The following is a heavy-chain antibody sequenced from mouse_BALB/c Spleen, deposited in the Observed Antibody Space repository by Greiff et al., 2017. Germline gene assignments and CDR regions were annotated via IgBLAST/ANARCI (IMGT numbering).Heavy chain of an antibody. Sequence: EVKLQESGPGLVKPSQSLSLTCSVTGYSITSGYYWNWIRQFPGNKLEWMGYISYDGSNNYNPSLKNRISITRDTSKNQFFLKLNSVTTEDTATYYCARGGDYDLFAYWGQGTLVTVSA. CDR1: GYSITSGYY. D-gene: IGHD2-4*01. J-gene: IGHJ3*01. CDR3: ARGGDYDLFAY. CDR2: ISYDGSN. V-gene: IGHV3-6*02.